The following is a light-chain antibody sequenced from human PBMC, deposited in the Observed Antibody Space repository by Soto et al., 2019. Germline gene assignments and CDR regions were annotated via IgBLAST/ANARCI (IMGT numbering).Light chain of an antibody. V-gene: IGKV3-15*01. Sequence: EIVMTQSPATLSVSPGERATLSCRASQSVSNNLAWYQQKPGQTPRLLIYGASTRATGIPVRFSGSGSGTEFTLTISSLQSEDFAVYYCHQYNNWPPVTFGQGTKVDIK. J-gene: IGKJ2*01. CDR1: QSVSNN. CDR3: HQYNNWPPVT. CDR2: GAS.